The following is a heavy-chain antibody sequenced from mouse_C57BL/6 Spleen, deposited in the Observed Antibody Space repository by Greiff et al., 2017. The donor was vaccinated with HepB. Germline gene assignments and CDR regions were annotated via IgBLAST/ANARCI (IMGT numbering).Heavy chain of an antibody. CDR3: ARTPSTVVALRGYFDV. V-gene: IGHV1-80*01. D-gene: IGHD1-1*01. Sequence: VKLQESGAELVKPGASVKISCKASGYAFSSYWMNWVKQRPGKGLEWIGQIYPGDGDTNYNGKFKGKATLTADKSSSTAYMQLSSLTSEDSAVYFCARTPSTVVALRGYFDVWGTGTTVTVSS. CDR2: IYPGDGDT. CDR1: GYAFSSYW. J-gene: IGHJ1*03.